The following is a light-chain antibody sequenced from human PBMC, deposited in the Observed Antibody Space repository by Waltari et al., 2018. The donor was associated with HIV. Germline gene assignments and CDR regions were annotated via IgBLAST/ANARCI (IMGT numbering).Light chain of an antibody. J-gene: IGLJ2*01. CDR3: SSYSTAANVV. CDR1: TSAICGYNS. CDR2: EVS. Sequence: QSALAQPASVSGSPGQSLTLSCPGTTSAICGYNSVSLYPPHPGKVPKVLIYEVSNRPSGVYTRFSGSKSGNTASLTISGRQTEDEADYYCSSYSTAANVVFGGGTKLTVL. V-gene: IGLV2-14*01.